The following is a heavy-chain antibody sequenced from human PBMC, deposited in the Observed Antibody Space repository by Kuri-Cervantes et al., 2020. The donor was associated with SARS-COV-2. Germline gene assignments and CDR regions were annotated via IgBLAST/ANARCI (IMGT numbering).Heavy chain of an antibody. CDR3: ARGIYYGMDV. Sequence: LRLSCAISGDSVSSNSAAWNWIGQSPSRGLEWLGRTYYRSKWYNDYAVSVKSRITINPDTSKNQFSLQLNSVTPEDTAVYYCARGIYYGMDVWGQGTTVTVSS. CDR1: GDSVSSNSAA. CDR2: TYYRSKWYN. V-gene: IGHV6-1*01. J-gene: IGHJ6*02.